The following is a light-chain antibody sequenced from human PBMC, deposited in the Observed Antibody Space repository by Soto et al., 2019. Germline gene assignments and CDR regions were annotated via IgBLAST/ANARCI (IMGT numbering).Light chain of an antibody. CDR1: SRDVGAYSY. CDR2: DVR. J-gene: IGLJ1*01. V-gene: IGLV2-11*01. Sequence: QSALTQPRSVSGSPGQSVTISCTGTSRDVGAYSYVSWYQQHPGKAPKLTIYDVRKRPSGVPDRFSGSKSGHTASLTISGLQAEDEADYYCCSYAGSYTDVVGTGTKVTVL. CDR3: CSYAGSYTDV.